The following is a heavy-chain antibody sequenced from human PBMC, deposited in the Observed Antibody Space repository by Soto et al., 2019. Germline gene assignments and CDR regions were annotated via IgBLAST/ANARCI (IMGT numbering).Heavy chain of an antibody. CDR2: ISSSSSYI. CDR1: GFTFSSYS. Sequence: SLRLSCAASGFTFSSYSMNWVRQAPGKGLDWVSSISSSSSYIYYADSVKGRFTISRDNAKNSLYLQMNSLRAEDTAVYYCARDRYTHPDLAYCGGDCLTLGYYYGMDVWGQGTTVTVSS. D-gene: IGHD2-21*02. J-gene: IGHJ6*02. CDR3: ARDRYTHPDLAYCGGDCLTLGYYYGMDV. V-gene: IGHV3-21*01.